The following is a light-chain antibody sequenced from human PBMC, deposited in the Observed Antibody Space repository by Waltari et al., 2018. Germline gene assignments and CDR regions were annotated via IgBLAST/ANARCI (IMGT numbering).Light chain of an antibody. J-gene: IGLJ1*01. CDR3: GTWDSSLSAYV. V-gene: IGLV1-51*01. CDR2: DNS. Sequence: QSVLTQPPSVSAAPGQKVTISCSGRSPNIGGNSLPWYQQLPGTAPKLLIYDNSKRPSGIPDRFSVSKSGTSATLGITGLQTGDEADYYCGTWDSSLSAYVFGTGTKVTVL. CDR1: SPNIGGNS.